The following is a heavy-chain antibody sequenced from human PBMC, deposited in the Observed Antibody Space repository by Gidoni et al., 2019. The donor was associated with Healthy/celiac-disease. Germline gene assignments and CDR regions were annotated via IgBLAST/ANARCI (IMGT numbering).Heavy chain of an antibody. CDR1: GFTFSSYS. D-gene: IGHD5-12*01. CDR2: ISSSSSYI. CDR3: ARDPSLEMATISPPYYFDY. V-gene: IGHV3-21*01. J-gene: IGHJ4*02. Sequence: EVQLVESGGGLVKPGGSLRLYCAASGFTFSSYSMNWVRQAPGKGLEWVSSISSSSSYIYYADSVKGRFTISRDNAKNSLYLQMNSLRAEDTAVYYCARDPSLEMATISPPYYFDYWGQGTLVTVSS.